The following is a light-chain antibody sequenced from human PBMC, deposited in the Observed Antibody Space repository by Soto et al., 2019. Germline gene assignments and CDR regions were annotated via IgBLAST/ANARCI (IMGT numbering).Light chain of an antibody. Sequence: EVVLTQSPGTLSLSPGERATLSCRASQSVGSSYLAWYQQKPGQAPRLLIYDASSRATGIPDRFSGSGSGTDFTLTISRLEPEDFAVYYCEQYNNWPITFGQGTRLEIK. CDR3: EQYNNWPIT. CDR1: QSVGSSY. V-gene: IGKV3D-20*02. J-gene: IGKJ5*01. CDR2: DAS.